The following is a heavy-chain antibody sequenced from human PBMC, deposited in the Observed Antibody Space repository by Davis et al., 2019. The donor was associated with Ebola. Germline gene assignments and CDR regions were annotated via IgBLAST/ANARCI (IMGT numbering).Heavy chain of an antibody. CDR1: GFTFSSYG. J-gene: IGHJ4*02. V-gene: IGHV3-33*01. CDR3: ARETITMVRGVTPPFDY. CDR2: IWYDGSNK. D-gene: IGHD3-10*01. Sequence: GESLKISCAASGFTFSSYGMHWVRQAPGKGLEWVAVIWYDGSNKYYADSVKGRFTISRDNSKNTLYLQMNSLRAEDTAVYYCARETITMVRGVTPPFDYWGQGTLVTVSS.